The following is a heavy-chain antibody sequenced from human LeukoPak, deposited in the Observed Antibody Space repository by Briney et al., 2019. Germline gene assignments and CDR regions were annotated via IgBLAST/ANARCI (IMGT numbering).Heavy chain of an antibody. CDR1: GGSISSRSYY. Sequence: SETLSLTCTVSGGSISSRSYYWGWIRQPPGKGLEWIGSIYYSGSTYYNPSLQSRVTISVDTSKNQFSLKLNSVTAADTAVYYCARDDVEGIFDYWGQGTLVTVSS. V-gene: IGHV4-39*07. CDR3: ARDDVEGIFDY. J-gene: IGHJ4*02. CDR2: IYYSGST. D-gene: IGHD2/OR15-2a*01.